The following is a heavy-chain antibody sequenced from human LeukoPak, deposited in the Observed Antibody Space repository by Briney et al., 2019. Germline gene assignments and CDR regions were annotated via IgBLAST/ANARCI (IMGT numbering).Heavy chain of an antibody. J-gene: IGHJ5*02. CDR2: ISSTSSYI. V-gene: IGHV3-21*01. CDR1: GFNLSSYS. CDR3: ARDKIPSAGTPRGFDP. D-gene: IGHD6-13*01. Sequence: GGSLRLSRAASGFNLSSYSMIWLRQPPGKGLKWVSSISSTSSYIYYAASVKGRFTISRDNAKSSLYLQMNSLRAEDTAVYYCARDKIPSAGTPRGFDPWGQGTLVTVSS.